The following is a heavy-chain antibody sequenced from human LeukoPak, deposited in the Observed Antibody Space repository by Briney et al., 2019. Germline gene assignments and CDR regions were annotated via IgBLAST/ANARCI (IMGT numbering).Heavy chain of an antibody. J-gene: IGHJ4*02. V-gene: IGHV4-39*07. D-gene: IGHD3-22*01. CDR1: GGSISSSSYY. CDR2: IYYSGST. CDR3: ARSSSGSSGYPLDFDY. Sequence: PSETLSLTCTVSGGSISSSSYYWGWIRQPPGKGLEGIGSIYYSGSTYYNPSLKSRVTISVDTSKNQFSLKLSSVTAADTAVYYCARSSSGSSGYPLDFDYWGQGTLVTVSS.